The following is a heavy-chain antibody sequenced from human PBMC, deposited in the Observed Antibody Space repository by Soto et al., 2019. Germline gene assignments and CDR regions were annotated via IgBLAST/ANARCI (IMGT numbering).Heavy chain of an antibody. CDR3: AKEWAGTGGGAFDY. Sequence: QVQLVESGGGVVQPGRSLRLSCAASGFTFSSYGMHWVRQAPGKGLEWVAVISYDGSNKYYADSVKGRFTISRDNSKNTLYLQMNSLRAGDTAVYYCAKEWAGTGGGAFDYWGQGTLVTVSS. V-gene: IGHV3-30*18. CDR2: ISYDGSNK. CDR1: GFTFSSYG. J-gene: IGHJ4*02. D-gene: IGHD6-19*01.